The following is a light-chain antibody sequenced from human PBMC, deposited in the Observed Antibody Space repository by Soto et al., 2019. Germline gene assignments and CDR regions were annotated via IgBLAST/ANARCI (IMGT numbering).Light chain of an antibody. J-gene: IGKJ2*01. Sequence: EIVLTQSPGTLSLSPGEGATLSCRASQSISSSYLAWYQQKPGQAPRLLIYGASTRATGIPDRFSGSGSGTDFTLTINRLEPEDIAVYCCQQYGSSPYTFGQGTKLEIK. CDR1: QSISSSY. CDR3: QQYGSSPYT. CDR2: GAS. V-gene: IGKV3-20*01.